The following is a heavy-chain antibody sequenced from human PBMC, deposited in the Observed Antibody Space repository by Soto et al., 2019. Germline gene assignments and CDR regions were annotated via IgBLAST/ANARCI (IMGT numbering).Heavy chain of an antibody. J-gene: IGHJ3*02. Sequence: LVKVSCKASGGTFSSYAISWVRQAPGQGLEWMGGIIPIFGTANYAQKFQGRVTITADKSTSTAYMELSSLRSEDTAVYYCAGAPLGALDIWAQGTMVTVSS. CDR2: IIPIFGTA. CDR1: GGTFSSYA. V-gene: IGHV1-69*06. CDR3: AGAPLGALDI.